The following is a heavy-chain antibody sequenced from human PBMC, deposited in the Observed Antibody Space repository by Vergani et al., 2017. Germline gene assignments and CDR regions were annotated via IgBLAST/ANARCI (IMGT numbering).Heavy chain of an antibody. V-gene: IGHV3-33*01. CDR2: IWYDGSNK. D-gene: IGHD6-6*01. Sequence: QVQLVESGGGVVQPGRSLRLSCAASGFTFSSYGMHWVRQAPGKGLEWVAVIWYDGSNKYYADSVKGRFTISRDNSKNTLYLQMNSLRAEDTAVYYCARDPWGQLVPGRGTFDYWGQGTLVTVSS. J-gene: IGHJ4*02. CDR3: ARDPWGQLVPGRGTFDY. CDR1: GFTFSSYG.